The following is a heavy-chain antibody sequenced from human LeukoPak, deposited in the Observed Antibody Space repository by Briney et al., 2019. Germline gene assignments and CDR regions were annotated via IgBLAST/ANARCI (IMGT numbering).Heavy chain of an antibody. D-gene: IGHD3-10*01. V-gene: IGHV3-74*01. J-gene: IGHJ6*03. CDR1: GFTFSSYW. Sequence: AGGSLRLSCAAAGFTFSSYWMHWVRQAPGKGLGWVSRINSDGSSTSYADSVKGRFPISRDTAKTTLYLQMNSLRAEDTAVYYCARELGDYYYYMDVWGKGTTVTVSS. CDR3: ARELGDYYYYMDV. CDR2: INSDGSST.